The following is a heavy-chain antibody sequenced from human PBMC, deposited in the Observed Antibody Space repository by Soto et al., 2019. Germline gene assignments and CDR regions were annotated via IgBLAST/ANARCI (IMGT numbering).Heavy chain of an antibody. D-gene: IGHD2-15*01. CDR1: GGTFSSYA. J-gene: IGHJ4*02. CDR2: IIPILGIA. CDR3: AREDCSGGSCYGSIDY. V-gene: IGHV1-69*10. Sequence: ASVKVSCKASGGTFSSYAISWVRQAPGQGLEWMGGIIPILGIANYAQKFQGRVTITADKSTSTAYMELSSLRSEDTAVYYCAREDCSGGSCYGSIDYWGQGTLVTVSS.